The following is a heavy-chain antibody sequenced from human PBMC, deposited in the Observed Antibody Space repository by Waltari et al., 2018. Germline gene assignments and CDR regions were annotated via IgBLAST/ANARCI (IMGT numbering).Heavy chain of an antibody. CDR1: GFTFDDYA. CDR2: IIWNSGSI. V-gene: IGHV3-9*01. D-gene: IGHD3-9*01. J-gene: IGHJ4*02. Sequence: EVQLVESGGGLVQPGRSLRLSCAASGFTFDDYAMHWVRPAPGKGLEWVSGIIWNSGSIGYADSVKGRFTISRDNAKNSLYLQMNSLRAEDTALYYCAKDSKIAGDILTGYYIHWGQGTLVTVSS. CDR3: AKDSKIAGDILTGYYIH.